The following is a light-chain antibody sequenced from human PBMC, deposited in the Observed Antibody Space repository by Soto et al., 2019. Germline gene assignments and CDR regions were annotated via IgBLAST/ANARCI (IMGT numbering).Light chain of an antibody. J-gene: IGKJ5*01. CDR3: MQARQTPLT. V-gene: IGKV2-28*01. CDR2: LVS. CDR1: QSLLHSSGYNY. Sequence: DIVFTQSPLSLPFTPGDPSSISCRSSQSLLHSSGYNYVDWYLQKPGQSPQLLIYLVSNRASGVPERFSGSGSGTDFTLKISRVEAEDVGHYYCMQARQTPLTFGQGTRLEIK.